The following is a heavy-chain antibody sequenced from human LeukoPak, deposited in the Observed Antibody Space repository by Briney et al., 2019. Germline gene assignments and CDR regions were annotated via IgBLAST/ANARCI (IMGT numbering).Heavy chain of an antibody. CDR1: GFTFSTYW. D-gene: IGHD4-17*01. CDR2: IQQDGSEK. V-gene: IGHV3-7*01. CDR3: ARAKTHNYGDYGTYHDAFDI. Sequence: GGSLRLSCAASGFTFSTYWMSWVRQAPGKGLEWVANIQQDGSEKYYVDSVKGRFTISRDNAKNSLYLQMNSLRAEDTAVYYCARAKTHNYGDYGTYHDAFDIWGQGTMVTVSS. J-gene: IGHJ3*02.